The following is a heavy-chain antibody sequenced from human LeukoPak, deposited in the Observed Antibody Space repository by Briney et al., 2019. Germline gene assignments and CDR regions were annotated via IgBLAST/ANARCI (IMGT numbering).Heavy chain of an antibody. D-gene: IGHD6-13*01. Sequence: GGSLRLSCAASGFTVSNNYMTWVRQAPGKGLEWVSLIYSAGSTYYADSVKGRFTISRDNSKNTVYLQMNSLRAEDTAVYYCAKGAGYSSNWNFDYWGQGTLVTVSS. CDR2: IYSAGST. V-gene: IGHV3-66*01. CDR3: AKGAGYSSNWNFDY. CDR1: GFTVSNNY. J-gene: IGHJ4*02.